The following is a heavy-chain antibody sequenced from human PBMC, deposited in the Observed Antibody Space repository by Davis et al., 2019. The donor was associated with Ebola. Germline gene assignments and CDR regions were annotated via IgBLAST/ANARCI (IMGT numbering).Heavy chain of an antibody. Sequence: AASVKVSCKASGGTFSSHAISWVRQAPGQGLEWMGGIIPIFGTANYAQKFQGRVTITADESTSTAYMELSSLRSEDTAVYYCARGVIPMTYDAFDIWGQGTMVTVSS. CDR2: IIPIFGTA. CDR3: ARGVIPMTYDAFDI. D-gene: IGHD2-21*01. J-gene: IGHJ3*02. CDR1: GGTFSSHA. V-gene: IGHV1-69*13.